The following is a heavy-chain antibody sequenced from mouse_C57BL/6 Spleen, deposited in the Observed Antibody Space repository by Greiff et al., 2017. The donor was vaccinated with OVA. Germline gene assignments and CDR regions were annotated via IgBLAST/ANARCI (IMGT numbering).Heavy chain of an antibody. CDR2: IDPSDSYT. D-gene: IGHD2-5*01. V-gene: IGHV1-50*01. CDR1: GYTFTSYW. Sequence: QVQLQQPGAELVKPGASVKLSCKASGYTFTSYWMQWVKQRPGQGLEWIGEIDPSDSYTNYNQKFKGKATLTVDTSASTAYMQLSSLTSEDSAVYYCARSILHYSNPFDDWGQGTTLTVSS. J-gene: IGHJ2*01. CDR3: ARSILHYSNPFDD.